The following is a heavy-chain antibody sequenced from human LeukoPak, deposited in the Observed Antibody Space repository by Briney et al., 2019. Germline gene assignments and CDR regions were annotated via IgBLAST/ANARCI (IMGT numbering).Heavy chain of an antibody. V-gene: IGHV4-59*08. Sequence: SETLSLTCTVSGGSISSYYWSWIRQPPGKGLEWVGYIYYSGSTNYNPSLKSRVTISVNTTKNQFSLKLSSVTAADTAVYYGARVEMATIWAFDYWGQGTLVTVSS. D-gene: IGHD5-24*01. CDR1: GGSISSYY. CDR3: ARVEMATIWAFDY. CDR2: IYYSGST. J-gene: IGHJ4*02.